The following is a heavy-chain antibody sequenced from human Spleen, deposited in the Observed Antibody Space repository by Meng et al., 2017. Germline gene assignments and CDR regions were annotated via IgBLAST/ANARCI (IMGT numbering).Heavy chain of an antibody. D-gene: IGHD4-11*01. Sequence: RLQESGPGRGKPSETLSLTCTVSGDSISTSYYWAWIRQPPGKGLEWIANIYYSGSTNYNPSLESRATISVDTSQNNLSLKLSSVTAADSAVYYCARGPTTMAHDFDYWGQGTLVTVSS. CDR1: GDSISTSYY. V-gene: IGHV4-39*02. J-gene: IGHJ4*02. CDR3: ARGPTTMAHDFDY. CDR2: IYYSGST.